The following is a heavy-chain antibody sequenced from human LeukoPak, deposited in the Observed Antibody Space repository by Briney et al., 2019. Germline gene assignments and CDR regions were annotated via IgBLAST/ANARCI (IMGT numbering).Heavy chain of an antibody. CDR2: INYSGIT. Sequence: PSETLSLTCTVSGGSISSSSYYWGWIRQPPGKGLEWIGSINYSGITYYNPSLKNRVTISVDTSKNQFSLKLSSVTAADTAVYYCARGLVQQLSFPEYFQHWGQGTLVTVSS. D-gene: IGHD6-13*01. V-gene: IGHV4-39*07. CDR1: GGSISSSSYY. CDR3: ARGLVQQLSFPEYFQH. J-gene: IGHJ1*01.